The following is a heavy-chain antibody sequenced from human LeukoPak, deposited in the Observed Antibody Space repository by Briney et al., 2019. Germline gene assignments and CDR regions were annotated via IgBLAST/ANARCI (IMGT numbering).Heavy chain of an antibody. J-gene: IGHJ4*02. V-gene: IGHV1-24*01. CDR3: ATGDYQLMEY. CDR1: GYTLTELS. CDR2: FDPEDGVT. D-gene: IGHD2-2*01. Sequence: ASAKVSCKVSGYTLTELSMHWVRQAPGKGLEWMGGFDPEDGVTIYAQKFQGRVTMTEDTSTDTAYMELSSLRSEDTAVYYCATGDYQLMEYWGQGTLVTVSS.